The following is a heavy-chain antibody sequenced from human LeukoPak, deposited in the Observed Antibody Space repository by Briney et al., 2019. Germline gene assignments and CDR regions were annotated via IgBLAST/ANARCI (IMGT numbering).Heavy chain of an antibody. CDR2: IYTSGST. D-gene: IGHD3-22*01. J-gene: IGHJ4*02. V-gene: IGHV4-4*07. CDR1: GGSISSYY. CDR3: ARDSEYYYDSSGSFDH. Sequence: PSETLSLTCTVSGGSISSYYWSWVRQPAGKGLEWIGRIYTSGSTNYNPSLKSRVTMSVDTSKNQFSLKLSSVTAADTAVYYCARDSEYYYDSSGSFDHWGQGTLVTVSS.